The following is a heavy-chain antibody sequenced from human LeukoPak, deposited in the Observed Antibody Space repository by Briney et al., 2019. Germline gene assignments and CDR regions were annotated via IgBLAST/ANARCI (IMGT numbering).Heavy chain of an antibody. CDR2: INPSGGST. D-gene: IGHD5-24*01. J-gene: IGHJ3*02. CDR3: ARGEMEDAFDI. Sequence: ASVKVSCKASGGTFSSYAISWVRQAPGQGLEWMGIINPSGGSTSYAQKFQGRVTMTRDTSTSTVYMELSSLRSEDTAVYYCARGEMEDAFDIWGQGTMVTVSS. CDR1: GGTFSSYA. V-gene: IGHV1-46*01.